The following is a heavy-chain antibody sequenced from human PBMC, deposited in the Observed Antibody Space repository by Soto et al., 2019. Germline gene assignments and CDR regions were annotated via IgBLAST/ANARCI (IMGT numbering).Heavy chain of an antibody. D-gene: IGHD6-13*01. J-gene: IGHJ6*02. CDR3: ARSGIAAAGTRNYYYGMDV. CDR2: ISSSSII. Sequence: EVQLVESGGGLVQPGGSLRLSCAASGFTLSTYTMNWVRLAPGKGLEWLSDISSSSIIYYAKSVKGRFTISRDNAKNSLYLQMNSLRDEDTAVYYCARSGIAAAGTRNYYYGMDVWGQGTTVTVSS. CDR1: GFTLSTYT. V-gene: IGHV3-48*02.